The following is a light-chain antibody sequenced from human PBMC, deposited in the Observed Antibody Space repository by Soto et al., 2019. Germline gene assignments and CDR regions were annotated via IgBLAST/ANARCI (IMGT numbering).Light chain of an antibody. J-gene: IGKJ4*01. CDR2: DAS. CDR1: QSVSTY. Sequence: IVLTHSPATLSLSPGERATLSCRASQSVSTYLAWYQQKPGQAPRLLIYDASNRAAGIPARFSGSGSGTDFTLTISSLEPEDFAVYYCQQRYNWLLTFGGETKVDIK. CDR3: QQRYNWLLT. V-gene: IGKV3-11*01.